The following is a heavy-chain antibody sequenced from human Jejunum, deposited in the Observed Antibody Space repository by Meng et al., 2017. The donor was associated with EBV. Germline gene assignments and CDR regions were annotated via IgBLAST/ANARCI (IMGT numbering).Heavy chain of an antibody. CDR2: INENGRTT. CDR3: SRDLAGPYDD. V-gene: IGHV3-74*01. J-gene: IGHJ4*02. CDR1: GFSFSTYW. Sequence: EVQLVESGGGLIQPGGSLRLSCAASGFSFSTYWMHWVRQAPGKGLVWISRINENGRTTTYADSVKGRFTISRDNTKNTLYLQMNNLRAEDTAVYFCSRDLAGPYDDWGQGTLVTVSS.